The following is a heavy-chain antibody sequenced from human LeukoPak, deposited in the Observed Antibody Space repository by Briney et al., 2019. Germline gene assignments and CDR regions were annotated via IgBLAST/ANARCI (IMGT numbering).Heavy chain of an antibody. Sequence: SETLSLTCTVSGGSISSYYWSWIRQPPGKGLEWIGYIYYSGSTNYNPSLKSRVTISVDTSKNQFSLKLSSVTAADTAVYYCASQKPYGDYRFDYWGQGTLVTVSS. CDR2: IYYSGST. D-gene: IGHD4-17*01. J-gene: IGHJ4*02. V-gene: IGHV4-59*01. CDR3: ASQKPYGDYRFDY. CDR1: GGSISSYY.